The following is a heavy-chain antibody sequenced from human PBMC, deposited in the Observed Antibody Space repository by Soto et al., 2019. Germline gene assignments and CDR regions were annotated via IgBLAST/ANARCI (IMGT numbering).Heavy chain of an antibody. D-gene: IGHD3-10*01. CDR1: GYALTSDY. CDR2: INPTGGRA. V-gene: IGHV1-46*03. Sequence: APLKRSCKASGYALTSDYGHWGRKAPGQGLEWMGVINPTGGRASYAPKFQGRVTLTRDTSTSTAYMELSSLRSDDTAVYFCSRLTTMVREINDDPFDFRGQGTLVTVSS. CDR3: SRLTTMVREINDDPFDF. J-gene: IGHJ4*03.